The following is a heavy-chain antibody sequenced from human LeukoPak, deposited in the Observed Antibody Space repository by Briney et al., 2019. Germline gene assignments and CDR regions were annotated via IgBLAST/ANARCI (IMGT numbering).Heavy chain of an antibody. J-gene: IGHJ3*02. D-gene: IGHD1-1*01. CDR3: ARLESRDNAFDI. V-gene: IGHV3-53*01. CDR2: IYSGGST. Sequence: GGSLRLSCAASGFTFSSYAMSWVRQAPGKGLEWVSVIYSGGSTYYADSVKGRFTISRDKSKNTLYLQMNRLRAEDTAVYYCARLESRDNAFDIWGQGTMVTVSS. CDR1: GFTFSSYA.